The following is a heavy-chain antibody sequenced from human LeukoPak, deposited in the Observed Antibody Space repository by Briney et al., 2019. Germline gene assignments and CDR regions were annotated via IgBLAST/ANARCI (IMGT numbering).Heavy chain of an antibody. D-gene: IGHD3-9*01. CDR2: IYSGGST. CDR3: ARDRTIFDSGIDV. J-gene: IGHJ6*02. CDR1: GITVSSDY. V-gene: IGHV3-53*01. Sequence: GGSLRLSCAASGITVSSDYMSWVRQAPGKGLEWVSVIYSGGSTYYADSVKGRFTISRDNSKSTVYLEMTSLRAEDTAVYYCARDRTIFDSGIDVWGQGTPVTVSS.